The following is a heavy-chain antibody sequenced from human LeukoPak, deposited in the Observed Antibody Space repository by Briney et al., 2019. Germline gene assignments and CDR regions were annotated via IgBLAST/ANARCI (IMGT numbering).Heavy chain of an antibody. V-gene: IGHV3-64D*06. J-gene: IGHJ4*02. D-gene: IGHD3-16*01. CDR1: GFSFRTYA. Sequence: PGGSLRLSCSASGFSFRTYAMHWVRQAPGRGLEYLSTISSNGISTDYADSVKGRFAISRDNSNNTLYLQMSGLTTEDTAVYYCVKDPHDYIRPAPSVHWGQGTLVTVSS. CDR2: ISSNGIST. CDR3: VKDPHDYIRPAPSVH.